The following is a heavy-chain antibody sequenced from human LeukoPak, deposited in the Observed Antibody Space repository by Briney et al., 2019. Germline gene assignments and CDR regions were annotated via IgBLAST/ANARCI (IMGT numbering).Heavy chain of an antibody. CDR1: GFTFSSYW. D-gene: IGHD1-7*01. Sequence: GGSLRLSCAASGFTFSSYWMHWVRQAPGKGLVWVSRINSDGSSTSYADSVKGRFTISRDNAKNTLYLQMNSLRAEDTAVYYCAREYRNYGDAFDIWGQGTMVTVSS. CDR3: AREYRNYGDAFDI. V-gene: IGHV3-74*01. J-gene: IGHJ3*02. CDR2: INSDGSST.